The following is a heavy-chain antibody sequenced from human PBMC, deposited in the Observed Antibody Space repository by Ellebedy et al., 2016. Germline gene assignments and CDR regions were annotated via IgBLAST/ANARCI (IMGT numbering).Heavy chain of an antibody. D-gene: IGHD3-10*01. CDR2: ISISGRSV. CDR3: VRAMVRETFDY. CDR1: GFTFSDYQ. J-gene: IGHJ4*02. Sequence: GGSLRLSCAASGFTFSDYQMSWIRQAPGKGLECVSFISISGRSVHYADSVKGRFTISRDNAKNSLLLQMNSLTVEDTAVYYCVRAMVRETFDYWGQGILVTVSS. V-gene: IGHV3-11*01.